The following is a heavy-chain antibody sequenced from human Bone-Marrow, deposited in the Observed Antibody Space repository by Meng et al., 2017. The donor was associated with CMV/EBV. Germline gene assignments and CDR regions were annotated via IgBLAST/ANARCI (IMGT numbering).Heavy chain of an antibody. D-gene: IGHD1-14*01. CDR3: ATTGSEAEPDGRKIKYYNYGMDV. CDR2: MNPKSGNT. J-gene: IGHJ6*02. V-gene: IGHV1-8*01. Sequence: ASVKVSCKASGYTFSTYDINWVRQATGQGLEWMGWMNPKSGNTGYAQKFQGRVTLTRVTSISTADMELSSLTSDDTAVYYCATTGSEAEPDGRKIKYYNYGMDVWGQGTTVTVSS. CDR1: GYTFSTYD.